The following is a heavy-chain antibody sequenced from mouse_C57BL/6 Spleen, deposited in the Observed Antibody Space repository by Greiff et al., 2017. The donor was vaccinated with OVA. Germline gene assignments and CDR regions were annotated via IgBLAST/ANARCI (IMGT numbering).Heavy chain of an antibody. CDR1: GFNIKDDY. D-gene: IGHD2-5*01. V-gene: IGHV14-4*01. Sequence: EVMLVESGAELVRPGASVKLSCTASGFNIKDDYMHWVKQRPEQGLEWIGWIDPENGDTEYASKFQGKATITADTSSNTAYLQLSSLTSEDTAVYYCTTDYSNSWYFDVWGTGTTVTVSS. J-gene: IGHJ1*03. CDR3: TTDYSNSWYFDV. CDR2: IDPENGDT.